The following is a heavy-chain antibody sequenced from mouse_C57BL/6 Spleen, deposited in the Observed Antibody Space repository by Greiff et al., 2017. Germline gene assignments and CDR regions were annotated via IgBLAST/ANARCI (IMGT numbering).Heavy chain of an antibody. V-gene: IGHV1-80*01. Sequence: QVQLQQSGAELVKPGASVKISCKASGYAFSSYWMNWVKQRPGKGLEWIGQIYPGDGDTNYNGKFKGKATLTADKSSSTAYMQLSSLTSEDSAVYFCAIQTAQATAWFAYWGQGTLVTVSA. D-gene: IGHD3-2*02. CDR2: IYPGDGDT. CDR1: GYAFSSYW. CDR3: AIQTAQATAWFAY. J-gene: IGHJ3*01.